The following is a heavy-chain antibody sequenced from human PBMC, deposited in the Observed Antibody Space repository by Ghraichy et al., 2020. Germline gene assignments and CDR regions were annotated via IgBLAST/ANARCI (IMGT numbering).Heavy chain of an antibody. CDR2: IYSSGRT. D-gene: IGHD4-17*01. V-gene: IGHV3-66*01. CDR3: ARDVVDYGDYNFDY. CDR1: GFTVSSSY. Sequence: GGSLRLSCAASGFTVSSSYMSWVRQAPGKGLEWVSVIYSSGRTYYGDSVKGRFTISRDNSKNTLYLQMNSLRAEDTAVYYCARDVVDYGDYNFDYWGQGTLVTVSS. J-gene: IGHJ4*02.